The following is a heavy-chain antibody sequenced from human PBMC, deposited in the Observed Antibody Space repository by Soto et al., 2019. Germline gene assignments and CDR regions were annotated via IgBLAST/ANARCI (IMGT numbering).Heavy chain of an antibody. CDR2: ISSSGSTI. V-gene: IGHV3-11*01. J-gene: IGHJ3*02. CDR3: ARDLLSYYTEQPDAFDI. Sequence: PGGSLRLSCAASGFTFSDYYMSWIRQAPGKGLEWVSYISSSGSTIYYADSVKGRFTISRDNAKNSLYLQMNSLRAEDTAVYYCARDLLSYYTEQPDAFDIWGQGTMVTVSS. D-gene: IGHD3-10*01. CDR1: GFTFSDYY.